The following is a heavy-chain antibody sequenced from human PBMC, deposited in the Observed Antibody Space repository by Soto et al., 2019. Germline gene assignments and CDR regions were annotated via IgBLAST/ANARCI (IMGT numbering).Heavy chain of an antibody. D-gene: IGHD2-8*01. Sequence: EVQLVGSGGGLVQPGGSLRLSCVASGFTFRTYWMTWVRQAPGKGLEWVANIKQDGSEKYYVDSVRGRFAISRDNAKDSLYLQMNCLRVERTAVYYCARDGLYCTYANCRGDGYDVWDQGTMVTVSS. CDR2: IKQDGSEK. CDR3: ARDGLYCTYANCRGDGYDV. V-gene: IGHV3-7*04. CDR1: GFTFRTYW. J-gene: IGHJ3*01.